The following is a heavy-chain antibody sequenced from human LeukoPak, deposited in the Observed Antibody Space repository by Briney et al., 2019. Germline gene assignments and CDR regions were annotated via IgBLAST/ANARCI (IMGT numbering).Heavy chain of an antibody. D-gene: IGHD3-16*01. CDR2: INPNTGDT. J-gene: IGHJ4*02. Sequence: ASVKVSCKASGYTFSGYYLHWVRQAPGRGLEWMGWINPNTGDTNYAQKFQGRVTMTRDTSISTAYMDLSRLTSDDTAVYYCGRDDHWGLGDYWGQGTLVTVSS. CDR3: GRDDHWGLGDY. V-gene: IGHV1-2*02. CDR1: GYTFSGYY.